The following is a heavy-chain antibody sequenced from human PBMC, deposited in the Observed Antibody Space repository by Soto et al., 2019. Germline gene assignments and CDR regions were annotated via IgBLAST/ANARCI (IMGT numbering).Heavy chain of an antibody. Sequence: QVQLVESGGGVVQPGRSLRLSCAASGFTFSSYGMHWVRQAPGKGLEWVAVIWYDGSNKYYADSVKGRFTISRANSKNTLYLQMNSLRAEDTAVYYCAILSTRDAFDIWGQGTMVTVSS. CDR1: GFTFSSYG. V-gene: IGHV3-33*01. J-gene: IGHJ3*02. CDR2: IWYDGSNK. CDR3: AILSTRDAFDI.